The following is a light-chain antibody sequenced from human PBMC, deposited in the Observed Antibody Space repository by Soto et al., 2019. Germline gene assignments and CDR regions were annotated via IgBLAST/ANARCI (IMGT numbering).Light chain of an antibody. CDR3: QQYYSPPLT. CDR2: WAS. Sequence: DIVMTQSPDSLAVSLGERATINCKSSQSVLYNSNSKNYLAWYQQKVGQPPKLLIYWASTQESGVPDRFSGSGSGTDFTLTISSLQAEDVAVYYCQQYYSPPLTFGGGTKVDIK. J-gene: IGKJ4*01. CDR1: QSVLYNSNSKNY. V-gene: IGKV4-1*01.